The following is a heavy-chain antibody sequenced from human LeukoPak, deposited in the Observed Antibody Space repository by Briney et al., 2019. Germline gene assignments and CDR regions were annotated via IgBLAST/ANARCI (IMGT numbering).Heavy chain of an antibody. CDR1: GFTFSSYA. CDR3: ARDLAAAGKGGNFQH. V-gene: IGHV3-30-3*01. J-gene: IGHJ1*01. Sequence: GGSLRLSCAASGFTFSSYAMHWVRQAPGKGLEWVAVISYDGSNKYYADSVKGRFTISRDNSKNTLYLQMNSLRAEDTAVNYCARDLAAAGKGGNFQHWGQGTLVTVSS. CDR2: ISYDGSNK. D-gene: IGHD6-13*01.